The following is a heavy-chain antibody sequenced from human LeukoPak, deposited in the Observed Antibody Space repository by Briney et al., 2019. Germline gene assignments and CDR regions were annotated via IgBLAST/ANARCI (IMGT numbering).Heavy chain of an antibody. J-gene: IGHJ3*02. CDR3: ARDLYDILTGYAFDI. D-gene: IGHD3-9*01. CDR2: IYTSGST. Sequence: SETLSLTRTVSGGSISSYYWSWIRQPAGKGLEWIGRIYTSGSTNYNPSLKSRVTMSVDTSKNQFSLKLSSVTAADTAVYYCARDLYDILTGYAFDIWGQGTMVTVSS. CDR1: GGSISSYY. V-gene: IGHV4-4*07.